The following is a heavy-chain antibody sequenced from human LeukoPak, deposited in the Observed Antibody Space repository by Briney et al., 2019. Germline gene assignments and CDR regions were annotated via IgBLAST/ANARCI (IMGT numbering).Heavy chain of an antibody. CDR1: GFTFSRSA. V-gene: IGHV3-64D*06. CDR2: ISNNGGST. J-gene: IGHJ3*02. D-gene: IGHD3-10*01. Sequence: GGSLRLSCSASGFTFSRSAMHWVRQAPGKGLEYVSAISNNGGSTFYGDSVKGRFTISRDNSKNTVYLQMSSLRVEDTAVYYCVKGEIARGSGDRAFDIWGQGTMVTVSS. CDR3: VKGEIARGSGDRAFDI.